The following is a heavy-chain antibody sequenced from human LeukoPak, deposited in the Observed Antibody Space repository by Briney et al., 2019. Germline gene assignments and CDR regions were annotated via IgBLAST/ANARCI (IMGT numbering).Heavy chain of an antibody. Sequence: LSLTCTVSGGSVISDTYYWGWIRQPPGKGLEWISYISGDSSYTRYADSVKGRFTVSRDNAKNSLYLQMNSLRAEDTAVYYCARLHSTAAAGTYDYWGQGTLVTVSS. CDR2: ISGDSSYT. V-gene: IGHV3-11*06. CDR1: GGSVISDTYY. D-gene: IGHD6-13*01. J-gene: IGHJ4*02. CDR3: ARLHSTAAAGTYDY.